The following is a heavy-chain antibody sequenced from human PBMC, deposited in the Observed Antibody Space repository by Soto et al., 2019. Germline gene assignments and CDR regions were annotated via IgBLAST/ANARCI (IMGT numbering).Heavy chain of an antibody. J-gene: IGHJ4*02. Sequence: PGGSLRLSCTASGFSFGVYAMSWFRQDPGKGLEWVGFIRSKAYGGTTEYAASVKGRFTISRDDSKSIAYLQMNSLKTEDTAVYYCTRQNYYDSSGYYPFDYWGQGTLVTVSS. CDR2: IRSKAYGGTT. D-gene: IGHD3-22*01. V-gene: IGHV3-49*03. CDR3: TRQNYYDSSGYYPFDY. CDR1: GFSFGVYA.